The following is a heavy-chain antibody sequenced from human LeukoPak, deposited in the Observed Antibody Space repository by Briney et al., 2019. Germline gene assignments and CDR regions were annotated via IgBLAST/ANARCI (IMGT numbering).Heavy chain of an antibody. D-gene: IGHD6-13*01. J-gene: IGHJ4*02. CDR2: IKQDGSEK. CDR1: GFTFSSYW. V-gene: IGHV3-7*01. Sequence: PGGSLRLSCAASGFTFSSYWMSWVRQAPGKGLEWVANIKQDGSEKYYVDSVRGRFTISRDNAKNSLYLQMNSLRAEDTAVYYCASSGYSSSWSDYWGQGTLVTVSS. CDR3: ASSGYSSSWSDY.